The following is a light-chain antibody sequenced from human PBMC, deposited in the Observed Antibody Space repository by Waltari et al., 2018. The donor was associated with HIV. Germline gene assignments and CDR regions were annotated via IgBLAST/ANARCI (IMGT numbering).Light chain of an antibody. CDR2: RND. CDR3: AAWDDRLLWV. CDR1: RPNIGDNF. Sequence: QSVLTQPPSASGTTGQRVTISCSGSRPNIGDNFVYWFQQLPGTAPKLLIYRNDQRPAGVPDRFSCSKSGTTASLAISGLRSEDEADYYCAAWDDRLLWVFGGGTILTVL. J-gene: IGLJ3*02. V-gene: IGLV1-47*01.